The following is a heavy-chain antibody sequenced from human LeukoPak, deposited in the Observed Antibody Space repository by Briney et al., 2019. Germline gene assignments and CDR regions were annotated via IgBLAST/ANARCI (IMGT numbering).Heavy chain of an antibody. Sequence: SETLSLTCTVSGGSIRGYYWSWIRQPPGKGLEWIGYLHYSGSTNYNPSLKSRVTISVDTSKNQFSLKLSSVTAADTAVYYCVKDRCSSTSCYVFDYWGQGTLVTVSS. CDR1: GGSIRGYY. CDR3: VKDRCSSTSCYVFDY. J-gene: IGHJ4*02. D-gene: IGHD2-2*01. V-gene: IGHV4-59*01. CDR2: LHYSGST.